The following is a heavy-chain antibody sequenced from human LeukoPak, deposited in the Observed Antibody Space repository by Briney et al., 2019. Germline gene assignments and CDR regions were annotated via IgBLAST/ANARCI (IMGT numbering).Heavy chain of an antibody. CDR3: ARDMTTVTTCYLQH. J-gene: IGHJ1*01. CDR1: GFTFSSYS. D-gene: IGHD4-17*01. Sequence: GGSLRLSCAASGFTFSSYSMNWVRQAPGKGLEWVSSISSSSDYIYYADSVKGRFTISRDNAKNSLSLQMNSLRAEDTAVYYCARDMTTVTTCYLQHWCQGTLVTVSS. CDR2: ISSSSDYI. V-gene: IGHV3-21*01.